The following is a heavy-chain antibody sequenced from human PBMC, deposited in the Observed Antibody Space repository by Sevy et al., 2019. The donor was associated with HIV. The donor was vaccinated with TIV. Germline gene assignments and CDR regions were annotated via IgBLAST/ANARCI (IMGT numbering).Heavy chain of an antibody. CDR2: ISYTGST. D-gene: IGHD2-15*01. Sequence: SETLCLTCTVSGVSISGGAYYWGWIRQPPGKGLEWIGSISYTGSTYYNPSLKSRVTISVDTSKNQFSLKLTSVTAADTAVYYCARRGDNNWFDPWGQGTLVTVSS. CDR1: GVSISGGAYY. J-gene: IGHJ5*02. V-gene: IGHV4-39*01. CDR3: ARRGDNNWFDP.